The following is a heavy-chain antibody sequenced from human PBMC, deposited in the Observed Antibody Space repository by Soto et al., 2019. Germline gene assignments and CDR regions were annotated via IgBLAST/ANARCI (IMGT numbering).Heavy chain of an antibody. J-gene: IGHJ4*01. CDR3: TTDFSSGWFFDH. CDR2: IKSKTGGVTT. CDR1: GFTFSNAW. Sequence: VQLVESGGDLVQPGGSLRLSCAASGFTFSNAWMNWVRQAPGKGLEWVGRIKSKTGGVTTDYAAPVKGRFIISREDSKNMLYLQMNSLKTEDTAVYYCTTDFSSGWFFDHWGQGTLVTVSS. D-gene: IGHD6-19*01. V-gene: IGHV3-15*07.